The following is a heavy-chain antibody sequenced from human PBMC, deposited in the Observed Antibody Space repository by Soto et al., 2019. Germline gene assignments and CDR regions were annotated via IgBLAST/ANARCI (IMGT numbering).Heavy chain of an antibody. CDR1: GFTVSSNY. Sequence: GGSLRLSCAASGFTVSSNYMSWVRQAPGKGLEWVSVIYSGGSTYYADSVKGRFTISRDNSKNTLYLQMNSLRAEDTAVYYCARGVGTLDCTNGVCYTAYYFDYWGQGTLVTVSS. CDR3: ARGVGTLDCTNGVCYTAYYFDY. V-gene: IGHV3-53*01. J-gene: IGHJ4*02. CDR2: IYSGGST. D-gene: IGHD2-8*01.